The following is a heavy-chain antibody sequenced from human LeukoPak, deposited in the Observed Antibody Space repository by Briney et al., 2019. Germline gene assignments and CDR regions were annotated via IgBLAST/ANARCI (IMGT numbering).Heavy chain of an antibody. CDR1: GFTFSSYS. V-gene: IGHV3-48*02. D-gene: IGHD3-16*01. CDR3: ERAPPDLYYYFDY. J-gene: IGHJ4*02. CDR2: ISGSSNSI. Sequence: PGGSLRLSCAASGFTFSSYSLSWVRQAPGKGLEWVSYISGSSNSIYYAESVKGRFTVSRDNAKGSLYLQMDSLRDEDTAVYYCERAPPDLYYYFDYWGQGTLVTVFS.